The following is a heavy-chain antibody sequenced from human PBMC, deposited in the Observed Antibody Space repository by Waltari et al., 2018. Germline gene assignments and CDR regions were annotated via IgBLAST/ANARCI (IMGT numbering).Heavy chain of an antibody. CDR1: NYSISRCFY. CDR3: ARNNRGAGAFDF. CDR2: IFHNGLS. V-gene: IGHV4-38-2*01. Sequence: QVHLQESGPGLVQPSETLSLTCAVSNYSISRCFYWAWIRQPPGGGLEWIGSIFHNGLSYYNPSLRSRVIMSVDTSKNQLSLRLNSVTATDAAVYSCARNNRGAGAFDFWGQGILVTVSS. J-gene: IGHJ4*02. D-gene: IGHD3-10*01.